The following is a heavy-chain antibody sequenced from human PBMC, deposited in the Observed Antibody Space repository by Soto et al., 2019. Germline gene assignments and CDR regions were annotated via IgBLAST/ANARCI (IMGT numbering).Heavy chain of an antibody. J-gene: IGHJ4*02. CDR3: AREYACWSGYYI. V-gene: IGHV2-5*02. CDR1: GFSLTTSGVG. Sequence: SGPTLVNPTQTLTLTCSFSGFSLTTSGVGVGWIRQPPGKAREWLTVINWDDGKRYRPSLKSRLTITKDTTKNQVVLTMTNMDPVDTATDTCAREYACWSGYYIWGQGTLVTVSS. CDR2: INWDDGK. D-gene: IGHD3-3*01.